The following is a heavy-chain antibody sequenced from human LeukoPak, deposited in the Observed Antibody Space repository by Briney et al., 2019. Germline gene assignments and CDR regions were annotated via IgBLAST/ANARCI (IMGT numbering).Heavy chain of an antibody. CDR1: GGSISSYY. Sequence: PSETLSLTCTVSGGSISSYYWSWIRQPPGKGLEWIGYIYYSRSTNYNPSLKSRVTISVDTSKNQFSLKLSSVTAADTAVYYCARAHHGTYYYYYYYMDVWGKGTTVTVSS. CDR3: ARAHHGTYYYYYYYMDV. D-gene: IGHD1-1*01. J-gene: IGHJ6*03. CDR2: IYYSRST. V-gene: IGHV4-59*01.